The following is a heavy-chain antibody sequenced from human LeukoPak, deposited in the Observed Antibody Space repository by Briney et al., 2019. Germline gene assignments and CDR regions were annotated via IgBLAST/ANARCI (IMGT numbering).Heavy chain of an antibody. CDR2: TNHSGST. D-gene: IGHD3-22*01. CDR3: ARYLANDGSGSLNY. CDR1: GGSFSGYY. Sequence: PSETLSLTCAVYGGSFSGYYWSWLRQPPGQGLEWIGETNHSGSTNSNASHKRRATIQVDTSKNTFSLKLSPVTAADTAVYYCARYLANDGSGSLNYWGQGTLVTVSS. J-gene: IGHJ4*02. V-gene: IGHV4-34*01.